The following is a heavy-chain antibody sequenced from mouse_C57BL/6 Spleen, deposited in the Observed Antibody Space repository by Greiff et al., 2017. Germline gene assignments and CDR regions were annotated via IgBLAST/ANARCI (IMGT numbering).Heavy chain of an antibody. V-gene: IGHV1-19*01. D-gene: IGHD4-1*01. CDR2: INPYNGGT. J-gene: IGHJ3*01. CDR3: ARGETGTEIFAY. CDR1: GYTFTDYY. Sequence: VQLQQSGPVLVKPGASVKMSCKASGYTFTDYYMNWVKQSHGKSLEWIGVINPYNGGTSYNQKFKGKATLTVDKSSSTAYLELNSLTSEDSAVYYCARGETGTEIFAYWGQGTLVTVSA.